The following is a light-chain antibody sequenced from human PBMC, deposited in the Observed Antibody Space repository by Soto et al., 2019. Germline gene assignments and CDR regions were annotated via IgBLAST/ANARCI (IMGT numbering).Light chain of an antibody. J-gene: IGKJ4*01. CDR1: QTISSW. Sequence: DIEMTQSPSTLSASVGDRVTITCRASQTISSWLAWYQQKPGKAPNLLIYHASSLESGVPSRFSGSGSGTEFTLPLSSLQPDDFETYYCQHYHSYPLTFGGGNPVQIK. CDR3: QHYHSYPLT. CDR2: HAS. V-gene: IGKV1-5*01.